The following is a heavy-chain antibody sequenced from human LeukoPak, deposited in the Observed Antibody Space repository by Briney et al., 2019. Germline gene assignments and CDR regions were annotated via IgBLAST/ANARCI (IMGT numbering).Heavy chain of an antibody. Sequence: SVKVSCKASGGTFSSYAISWVRQAPGQGLEWMGGSIPIFGTANYAQKFQGRVTITADESTSTAYMELSSLRSEDTAVYYCARGGDSSGYYYTFDYWGQGTLVTVSS. CDR3: ARGGDSSGYYYTFDY. CDR1: GGTFSSYA. CDR2: SIPIFGTA. D-gene: IGHD3-22*01. J-gene: IGHJ4*02. V-gene: IGHV1-69*13.